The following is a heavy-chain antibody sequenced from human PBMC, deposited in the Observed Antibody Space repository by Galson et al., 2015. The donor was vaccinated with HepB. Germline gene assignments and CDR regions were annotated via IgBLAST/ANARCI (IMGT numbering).Heavy chain of an antibody. CDR1: GFTFRTYT. Sequence: SLRLSCAASGFTFRTYTMNWVRQAPGKGLEWVSSISSTSTFINYADSLKGRVTISRDNAKNLLYLEMNSLRAEDTAVYYCAREAYYLDSSGYLARGYHGMDVWGQGTTVTVSS. CDR2: ISSTSTFI. D-gene: IGHD3-22*01. V-gene: IGHV3-21*06. J-gene: IGHJ6*02. CDR3: AREAYYLDSSGYLARGYHGMDV.